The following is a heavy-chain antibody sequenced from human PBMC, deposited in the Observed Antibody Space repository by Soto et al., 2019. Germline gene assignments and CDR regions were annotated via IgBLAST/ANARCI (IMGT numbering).Heavy chain of an antibody. CDR3: ARQAYGPTIFDY. Sequence: PSETLSPTCTVSGGSISSGGYYWSWIRQHPGKGLEWIGYIYYSGSTYYNPSLKSRVTISVDTSKNQFSLKLSSVTAADTAVYYCARQAYGPTIFDYWGQGTLVTVSS. D-gene: IGHD4-17*01. J-gene: IGHJ4*02. CDR2: IYYSGST. V-gene: IGHV4-31*03. CDR1: GGSISSGGYY.